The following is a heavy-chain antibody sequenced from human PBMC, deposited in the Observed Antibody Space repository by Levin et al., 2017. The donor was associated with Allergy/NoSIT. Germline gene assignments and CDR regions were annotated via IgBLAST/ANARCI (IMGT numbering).Heavy chain of an antibody. J-gene: IGHJ4*02. CDR1: GFTFGGYA. V-gene: IGHV3-23*01. Sequence: QSGGSLRLSCAASGFTFGGYAMSWVRQAPGEGLKWVSFIGGSGDSTYYADSVKGRFTISRDNSKNTLSLQMNSLRAEDTAVYYCARHSTTTGGRSDYWGQGTLVTVSS. D-gene: IGHD1-1*01. CDR2: IGGSGDST. CDR3: ARHSTTTGGRSDY.